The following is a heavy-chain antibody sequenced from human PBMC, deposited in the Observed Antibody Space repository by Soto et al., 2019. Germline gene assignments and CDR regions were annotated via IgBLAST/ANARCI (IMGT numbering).Heavy chain of an antibody. CDR1: GYTFTGYY. Sequence: ASVKVSCKASGYTFTGYYMHWVRQAPGQGLEWMGWINPNSGGTNYAQKFQGRVTMTRDTSISTAYMELSRLKSDDTAVYYCAKGGSWYLFYYYGMDVWGQGTTVTVSS. J-gene: IGHJ6*02. CDR3: AKGGSWYLFYYYGMDV. V-gene: IGHV1-2*02. D-gene: IGHD6-13*01. CDR2: INPNSGGT.